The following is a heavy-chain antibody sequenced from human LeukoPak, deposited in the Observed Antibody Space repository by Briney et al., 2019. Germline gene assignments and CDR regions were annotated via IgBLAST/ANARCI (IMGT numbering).Heavy chain of an antibody. CDR3: AASPANVLRFLEWLLAY. V-gene: IGHV4-4*07. J-gene: IGHJ4*02. CDR1: GGSISSYY. CDR2: IYTSGST. D-gene: IGHD3-3*01. Sequence: PSETLSLTCTVSGGSISSYYWSWIRQPAGKGLEWIGRIYTSGSTNYNPSLKSRVTMSVDTSENQFSLKLSSVTAADTAVYYCAASPANVLRFLEWLLAYWGQGTLVTVSS.